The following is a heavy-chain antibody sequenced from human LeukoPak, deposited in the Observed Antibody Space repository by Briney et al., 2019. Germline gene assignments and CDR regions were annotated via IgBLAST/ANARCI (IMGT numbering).Heavy chain of an antibody. J-gene: IGHJ3*01. CDR1: GFTFSSYG. CDR2: IRNDGHK. V-gene: IGHV3-30*02. CDR3: AKEGGYCSGDSCPGSAFDV. Sequence: GGSLRLSCAASGFTFSSYGMHWVRQAPGKGLEWVTFIRNDGHKSYADSVEGRFTISRDNSKNTLYLQMNSLRAEDTAVYYCAKEGGYCSGDSCPGSAFDVWGQGTMVIVSS. D-gene: IGHD2-15*01.